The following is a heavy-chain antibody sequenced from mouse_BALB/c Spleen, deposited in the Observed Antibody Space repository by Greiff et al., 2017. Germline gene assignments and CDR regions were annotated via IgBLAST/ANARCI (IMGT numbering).Heavy chain of an antibody. Sequence: VQLQQSGAELVKPGASVKLSCTASGFNIKDTYMHWVKQRPEQGLEWIGRIDPANGNTKDDPKFQGKATITADTSSNTAYLQLSSLTSEDTAVYYCATDRALYYDYGYAIDDWGQGTSVTVAA. D-gene: IGHD2-4*01. V-gene: IGHV14-3*02. CDR2: IDPANGNT. CDR1: GFNIKDTY. CDR3: ATDRALYYDYGYAIDD. J-gene: IGHJ4*01.